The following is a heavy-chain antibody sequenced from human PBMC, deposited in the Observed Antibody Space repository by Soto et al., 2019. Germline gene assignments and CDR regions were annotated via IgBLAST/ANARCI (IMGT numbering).Heavy chain of an antibody. CDR2: IYSGGST. Sequence: PGGSLRLSCAASGFTVSSNYMSWVRQAPGKGLEWVSVIYSGGSTYYADSVKGRFTISRHNSKNTLYLQMNSLRAEDTAVYYCARWHTGSGYDYFDYWGQGTLVTVSS. J-gene: IGHJ4*02. CDR1: GFTVSSNY. CDR3: ARWHTGSGYDYFDY. D-gene: IGHD5-12*01. V-gene: IGHV3-53*04.